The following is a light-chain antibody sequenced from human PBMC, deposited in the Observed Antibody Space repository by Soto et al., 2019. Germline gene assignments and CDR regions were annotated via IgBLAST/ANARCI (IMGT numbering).Light chain of an antibody. J-gene: IGKJ5*01. CDR2: AAS. V-gene: IGKV1-9*01. CDR3: QQLNTWPII. Sequence: ILLTQSPFFLSASVGDIVTITCRASQGIGTYLAWYQHKAGKAPELLIYAASTLQSGVPSRFSGSGSGTEFTLTISSLQPEDFATYYCQQLNTWPIIFGQGTRLEIK. CDR1: QGIGTY.